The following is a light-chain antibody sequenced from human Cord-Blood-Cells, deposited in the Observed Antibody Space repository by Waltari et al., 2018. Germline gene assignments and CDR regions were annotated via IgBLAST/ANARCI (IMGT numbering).Light chain of an antibody. CDR3: AAWDDSLSGPV. V-gene: IGLV1-47*01. CDR1: SSNIGSNY. Sequence: QSVLTQPPSASGTPGQRVTISCSGSSSNIGSNYVYWYQQLPGTAPKLLIYRNNQRPSGVHARFSVSKSGASASLAISGFRSEDEADYYCAAWDDSLSGPVFGGGTKLTVL. J-gene: IGLJ3*02. CDR2: RNN.